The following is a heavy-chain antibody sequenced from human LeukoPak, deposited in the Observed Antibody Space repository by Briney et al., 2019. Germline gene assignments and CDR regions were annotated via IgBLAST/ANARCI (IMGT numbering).Heavy chain of an antibody. Sequence: PGGSLRLSCAASGFTFSSYWMSCVRQAPGKGLEWVANIKQDGSEKYYVDSVKGRFTISRDNAKNSLYLQMNSLRAEGTAVYYCAREGVTTRANWFDPWGQGTLVTVSS. CDR3: AREGVTTRANWFDP. CDR1: GFTFSSYW. J-gene: IGHJ5*02. CDR2: IKQDGSEK. D-gene: IGHD4-17*01. V-gene: IGHV3-7*05.